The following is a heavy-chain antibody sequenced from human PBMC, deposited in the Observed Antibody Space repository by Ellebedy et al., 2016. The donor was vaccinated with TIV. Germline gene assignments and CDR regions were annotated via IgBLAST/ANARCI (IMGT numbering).Heavy chain of an antibody. CDR1: GFTFTSYW. CDR2: IRSNNGDT. V-gene: IGHV3-23*01. J-gene: IGHJ1*01. CDR3: IFKGMSARLY. D-gene: IGHD6-6*01. Sequence: GESLKISCAASGFTFTSYWMTWVRQAPGRGLEWVSAIRSNNGDTHYADSVKGRFTVSRDNSKNTLFLQVNSLRAEDTAVYYCIFKGMSARLYWGQGTLVTVSS.